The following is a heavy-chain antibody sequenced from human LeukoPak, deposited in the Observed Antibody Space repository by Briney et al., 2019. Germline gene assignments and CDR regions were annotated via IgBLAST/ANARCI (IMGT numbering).Heavy chain of an antibody. Sequence: GRSLRLSCAASGFTFDDYAMPWARQVPGKGPEWVSGISWNSGTIEYADSVKGRFTISRDNGKNSLYLQMNSLRTEDTALYYCAKDRDPDGLGSYFVPDYWGQGTLVTVSS. J-gene: IGHJ4*02. CDR2: ISWNSGTI. CDR3: AKDRDPDGLGSYFVPDY. V-gene: IGHV3-9*01. D-gene: IGHD3-10*01. CDR1: GFTFDDYA.